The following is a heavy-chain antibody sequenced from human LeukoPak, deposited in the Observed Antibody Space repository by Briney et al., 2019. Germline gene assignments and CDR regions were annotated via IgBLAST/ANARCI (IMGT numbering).Heavy chain of an antibody. D-gene: IGHD6-13*01. J-gene: IGHJ6*02. CDR3: ARRAAAGTRGYYYGMDV. CDR2: IYYSGST. CDR1: GGSISSYY. V-gene: IGHV4-59*01. Sequence: KPSEALSLTFTVSGGSISSYYWSWIRQPPGEGLELIGYIYYSGSTNYNPSLKSRVTISVDTSKNQFSLKLSSVTAADTAVYYCARRAAAGTRGYYYGMDVWGQGTTVTVSS.